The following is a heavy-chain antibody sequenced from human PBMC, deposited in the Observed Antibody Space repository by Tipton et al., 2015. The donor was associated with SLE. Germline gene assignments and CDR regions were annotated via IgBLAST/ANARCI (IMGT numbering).Heavy chain of an antibody. D-gene: IGHD6-13*01. J-gene: IGHJ4*02. Sequence: TLSLTCTVSGGSISSYYWSWIRQPPGKGLEWIGYIYYSGSTNYNPSLKSRVTISVDTSKNQFSLKLSSVTAADTAVYYCARETPIRAAAAGTIDYWGQGTLVTVSS. CDR1: GGSISSYY. V-gene: IGHV4-59*01. CDR3: ARETPIRAAAAGTIDY. CDR2: IYYSGST.